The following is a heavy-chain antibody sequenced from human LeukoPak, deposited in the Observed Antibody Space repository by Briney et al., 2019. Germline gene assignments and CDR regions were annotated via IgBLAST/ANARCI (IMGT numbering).Heavy chain of an antibody. Sequence: PGGSLRLSCAASGFAFSSYAMSWVRQAPGKGLEWVSAISGSGGSTYYAGSVKGRFTISRDNSKNTLYLQMNSLRAEDTAVYYCAKDLLQWLAYFDYWGQGTLVTVSS. J-gene: IGHJ4*02. CDR1: GFAFSSYA. D-gene: IGHD6-19*01. V-gene: IGHV3-23*01. CDR2: ISGSGGST. CDR3: AKDLLQWLAYFDY.